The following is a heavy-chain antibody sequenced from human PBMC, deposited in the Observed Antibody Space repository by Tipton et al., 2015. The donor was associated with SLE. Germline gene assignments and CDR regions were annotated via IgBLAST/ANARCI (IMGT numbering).Heavy chain of an antibody. D-gene: IGHD3-10*01. V-gene: IGHV4-4*08. CDR1: GGSISSYY. Sequence: TLSLTCAVYGGSISSYYWSWIRQPPGKGLEWIGYIYTSGSTNYNPSLKSRVTISVDTSKNQFSLKLSSVTAADTAVYYCARVGSSFDYWGQGTLVTVSS. J-gene: IGHJ4*02. CDR2: IYTSGST. CDR3: ARVGSSFDY.